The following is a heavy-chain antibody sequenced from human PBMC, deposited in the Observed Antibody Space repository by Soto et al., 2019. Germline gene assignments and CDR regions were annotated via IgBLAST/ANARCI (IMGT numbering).Heavy chain of an antibody. J-gene: IGHJ4*02. V-gene: IGHV1-3*01. CDR1: GYTFTNYA. CDR2: INAGNGNT. Sequence: QVQLVQSGAEVKKPGASVKVSCKASGYTFTNYAMHWVRQAPGQRLEWMGWINAGNGNTKYSQKFQGRVTITRDTPASTGYMALSSLRSEDTAVYYCARGPGGPDGPGDYWGQGTLVTVSS. CDR3: ARGPGGPDGPGDY. D-gene: IGHD2-15*01.